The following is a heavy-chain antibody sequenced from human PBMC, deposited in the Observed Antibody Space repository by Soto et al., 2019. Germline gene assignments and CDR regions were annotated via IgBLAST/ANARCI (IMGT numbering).Heavy chain of an antibody. Sequence: PSETLSLTCTVSGGSINSGDYSWTWIRQPPGKGLEWIGYIYHTGTTYYNMSLKSRATISVDRSKNQFSLKLSSVTAADTAVYYCARRSGPLYYDSSSYFDYWGQGMQVTVSS. CDR2: IYHTGTT. CDR1: GGSINSGDYS. CDR3: ARRSGPLYYDSSSYFDY. D-gene: IGHD3-22*01. J-gene: IGHJ4*02. V-gene: IGHV4-30-2*01.